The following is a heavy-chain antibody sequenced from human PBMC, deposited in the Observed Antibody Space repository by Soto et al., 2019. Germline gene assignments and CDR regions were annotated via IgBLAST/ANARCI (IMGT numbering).Heavy chain of an antibody. D-gene: IGHD1-26*01. CDR2: IYYSGST. Sequence: QVHLEESGPGLVKPSQTLSLTCTVLGYSIRSGDYYWNWIRQPPGRGLEWIGYIYYSGSTYYNPSLKSRLTMSVDTSKNQFSLRLSSVIAADTAVYYCARSVGYYYYGMDVWGQGTTVIVSS. CDR1: GYSIRSGDYY. CDR3: ARSVGYYYYGMDV. J-gene: IGHJ6*02. V-gene: IGHV4-30-4*01.